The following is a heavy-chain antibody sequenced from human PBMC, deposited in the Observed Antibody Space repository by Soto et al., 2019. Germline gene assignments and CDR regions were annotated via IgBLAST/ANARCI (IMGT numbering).Heavy chain of an antibody. CDR3: ASVVVVAATLSFDY. J-gene: IGHJ4*02. CDR2: IYYSGST. CDR1: GGSISSYG. V-gene: IGHV4-59*01. Sequence: SETLSLTCTVSGGSISSYGWSWIRQPPGKGLEWIRYIYYSGSTNYNPSLKSRVTISVDTSKNQFSLKLSSVTAADTAVYYCASVVVVAATLSFDYWGQGTLVTVSS. D-gene: IGHD2-15*01.